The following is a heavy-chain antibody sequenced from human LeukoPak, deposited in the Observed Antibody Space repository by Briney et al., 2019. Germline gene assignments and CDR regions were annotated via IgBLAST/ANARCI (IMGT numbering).Heavy chain of an antibody. CDR3: ARSGTSAWHKFDY. Sequence: SQTLSLTCAISGDSVSSNSAAWTWIRQSPSRGLEWLGRPYYRSTWYNDYAVSVKSRITINPDTSKNQFSLQLNSVTPEDTAVYYCARSGTSAWHKFDYWGQGTRVTVSS. CDR1: GDSVSSNSAA. CDR2: PYYRSTWYN. D-gene: IGHD6-19*01. J-gene: IGHJ4*02. V-gene: IGHV6-1*01.